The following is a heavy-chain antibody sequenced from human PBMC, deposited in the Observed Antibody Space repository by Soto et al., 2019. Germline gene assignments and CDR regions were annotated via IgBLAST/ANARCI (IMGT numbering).Heavy chain of an antibody. CDR3: AKDTVGGYSFWSGYYSDGLDV. D-gene: IGHD3-3*01. CDR1: GFTFDSYA. J-gene: IGHJ3*01. CDR2: ISGNGAGT. V-gene: IGHV3-23*01. Sequence: EVKLLESGGGLAQPGGSLRLSCVGSGFTFDSYAISWVRQAPGKGLQWISAISGNGAGTDYAHSVKGRFTISRDNSKNTVHLQMNSLRAEDTALHYCAKDTVGGYSFWSGYYSDGLDVWGQGTMVTVSS.